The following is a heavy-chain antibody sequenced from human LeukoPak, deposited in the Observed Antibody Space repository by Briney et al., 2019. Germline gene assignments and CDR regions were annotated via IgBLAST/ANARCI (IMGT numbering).Heavy chain of an antibody. CDR1: GFTVSSNY. CDR2: IYSGGST. V-gene: IGHV3-66*01. D-gene: IGHD2-2*02. CDR3: ATCSSTSCYTGNLDY. J-gene: IGHJ4*02. Sequence: GGSLRLSCAASGFTVSSNYMSWVRQAPGKGLEWVSVIYSGGSTYYADSVKGRFTISRDNSKNTLYLQMNSLRAEDTAVYYCATCSSTSCYTGNLDYWGQGTLVTVSS.